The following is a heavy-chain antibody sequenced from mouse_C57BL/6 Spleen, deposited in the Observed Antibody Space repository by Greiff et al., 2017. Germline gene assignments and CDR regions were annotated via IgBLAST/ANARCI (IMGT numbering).Heavy chain of an antibody. CDR3: ARGSNPGDWYFDV. D-gene: IGHD2-5*01. V-gene: IGHV5-17*01. J-gene: IGHJ1*03. Sequence: EVQGVESGGGLVKPGGSLKLSCAASGFTFSDYGMHWVRQAPEKGLEWVAYISSGSSTIYYADTVKGRFTISRDNAKNTLFLQMTSLRSEDTAMYYCARGSNPGDWYFDVWGTGTTVTVSS. CDR2: ISSGSSTI. CDR1: GFTFSDYG.